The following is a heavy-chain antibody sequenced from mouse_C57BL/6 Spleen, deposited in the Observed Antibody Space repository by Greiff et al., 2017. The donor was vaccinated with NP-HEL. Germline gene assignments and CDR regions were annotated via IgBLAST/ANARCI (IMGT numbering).Heavy chain of an antibody. CDR2: IDPSDSYT. Sequence: QVQLQQPGAELARPGTSVKLSCKASGYTFTSYWMHWVKQRPGQGLEWIGLIDPSDSYTKYNQKFKDKATLTADKSSSTAYMQLSSLTYEDSAVYYCARGELVAVADKAIDYWGQGTTLTVSS. D-gene: IGHD1-1*02. CDR1: GYTFTSYW. V-gene: IGHV1-59*01. J-gene: IGHJ2*01. CDR3: ARGELVAVADKAIDY.